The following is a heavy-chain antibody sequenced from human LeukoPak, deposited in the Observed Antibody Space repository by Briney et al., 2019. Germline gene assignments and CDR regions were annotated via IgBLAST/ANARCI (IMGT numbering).Heavy chain of an antibody. Sequence: ASVKVSCKASGYTFTSYDINWVRQATGQGLEWMGWMNPNSGNTGYAQKFQGRVTITRNTSISTANMELRSLRSDDTAVYYCARVRYFDWYDAFDIWGQGTMVTVSS. CDR1: GYTFTSYD. D-gene: IGHD3-9*01. V-gene: IGHV1-8*03. CDR3: ARVRYFDWYDAFDI. J-gene: IGHJ3*02. CDR2: MNPNSGNT.